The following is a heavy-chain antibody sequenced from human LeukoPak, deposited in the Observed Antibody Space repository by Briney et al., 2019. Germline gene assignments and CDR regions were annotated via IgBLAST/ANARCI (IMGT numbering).Heavy chain of an antibody. CDR1: GFTFSSYW. V-gene: IGHV3-7*01. CDR2: IKQDGSEK. Sequence: GGSLRLSCAASGFTFSSYWMSWVRQAPGKGLEWVANIKQDGSEKYYVDSVKGRFTISRDNAKNSLYLQMNSLRAEDTAVYYCARVWIFGVVIPFDYWGQGTLVTVSS. CDR3: ARVWIFGVVIPFDY. D-gene: IGHD3-3*01. J-gene: IGHJ4*02.